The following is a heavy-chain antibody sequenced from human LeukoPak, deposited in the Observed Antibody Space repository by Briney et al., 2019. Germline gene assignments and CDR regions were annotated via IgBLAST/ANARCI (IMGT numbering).Heavy chain of an antibody. CDR1: GYTFNNHY. CDR3: ARQGTYSSAIGMGY. D-gene: IGHD6-19*01. CDR2: INPSGGST. J-gene: IGHJ4*02. Sequence: ASVEVSCKASGYTFNNHYMYWVRQAPGQGLEWMGVINPSGGSTSYAQKFQGRVTMTRDTSTRTVYMEVNSLRSEDTAVYYCARQGTYSSAIGMGYWGQGTLVTVSS. V-gene: IGHV1-46*02.